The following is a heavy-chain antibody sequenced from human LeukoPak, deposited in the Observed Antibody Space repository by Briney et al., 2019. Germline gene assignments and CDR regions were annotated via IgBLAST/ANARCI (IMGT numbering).Heavy chain of an antibody. CDR1: GFTFSSYA. V-gene: IGHV3-23*01. D-gene: IGHD6-19*01. CDR2: ISGSGGST. CDR3: AKCPPGIAVAGRPFFDY. Sequence: GGSLRLSCAASGFTFSSYAMSWVRQAPGKGLEWVSAISGSGGSTYYADSVKGRFTISRDSSKNTLYLQMNSLRAEDTAVYYCAKCPPGIAVAGRPFFDYWGQGTLVTVSS. J-gene: IGHJ4*02.